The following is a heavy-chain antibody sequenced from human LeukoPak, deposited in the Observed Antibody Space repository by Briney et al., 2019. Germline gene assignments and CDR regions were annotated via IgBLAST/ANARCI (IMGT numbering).Heavy chain of an antibody. D-gene: IGHD6-19*01. CDR3: ADAGGVAGNY. J-gene: IGHJ4*02. Sequence: GGSLRLSCAASGFIISDHYMDWVRQAPGKGLECISQIRNKRRSYTTEYAASVKGRFTISRDDSKNSLYLQMNNLKSEDTAVYYCADAGGVAGNYWGQGTLVTVSS. CDR1: GFIISDHY. V-gene: IGHV3-72*01. CDR2: IRNKRRSYTT.